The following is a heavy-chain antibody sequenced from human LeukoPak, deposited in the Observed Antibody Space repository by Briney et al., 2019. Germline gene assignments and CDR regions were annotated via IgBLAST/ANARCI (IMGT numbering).Heavy chain of an antibody. CDR1: GFTFSSYA. V-gene: IGHV3-30*04. CDR3: ARDFHRRNYDSSGYYTAFDI. Sequence: PGGSLRLSCAASGFTFSSYAMHWVRQAPGKGLEWVAVISYDGSNKYYADSVKGRFTISRDNSKNTLYLQMNSLRAEDTAVYYCARDFHRRNYDSSGYYTAFDIWGQGTMVTVSS. CDR2: ISYDGSNK. J-gene: IGHJ3*02. D-gene: IGHD3-22*01.